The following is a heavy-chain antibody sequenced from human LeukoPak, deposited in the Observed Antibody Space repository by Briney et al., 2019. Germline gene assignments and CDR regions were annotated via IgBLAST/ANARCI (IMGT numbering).Heavy chain of an antibody. J-gene: IGHJ6*02. Sequence: PGRSLRLSCAASGFTFSSYAMSWVRQAPGKGLEWVSAISGSGGSTYYADSVKGRFTISRDNSKNTLYLQMNSLRAEDTAVYYCAKSRQSYYYGMDVWGQGTTVTVSS. D-gene: IGHD6-25*01. CDR2: ISGSGGST. CDR3: AKSRQSYYYGMDV. V-gene: IGHV3-23*01. CDR1: GFTFSSYA.